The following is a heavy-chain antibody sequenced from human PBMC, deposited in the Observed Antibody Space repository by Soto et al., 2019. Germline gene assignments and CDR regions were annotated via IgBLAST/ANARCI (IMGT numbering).Heavy chain of an antibody. V-gene: IGHV4-39*01. D-gene: IGHD2-8*01. CDR1: GGSVSNSNYY. J-gene: IGHJ4*02. CDR2: VYYRGRS. Sequence: SETLSLTCTVSGGSVSNSNYYWGWIRQSPGKGLEWIGSVYYRGRSYSKSSVKSRVTISVDTSKNQFSLNLNSVTASDTAVYFCVSQRTSVLTQAYYDYWGPGALVTVSS. CDR3: VSQRTSVLTQAYYDY.